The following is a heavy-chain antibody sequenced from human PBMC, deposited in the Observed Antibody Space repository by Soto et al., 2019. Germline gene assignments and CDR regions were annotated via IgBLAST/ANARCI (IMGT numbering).Heavy chain of an antibody. J-gene: IGHJ4*02. D-gene: IGHD1-26*01. V-gene: IGHV3-30*03. Sequence: QVQLVESGGGVVQPGRSLRLSCAASGFIFRNFGMHWVRRAPGKGLEWVATISGDGNDQYYPDSMKGRFTISRDNFNNTLYLQLNSLRPEDTAVYHCVQGASTAHQPLDSWGQGGLVTVSS. CDR1: GFIFRNFG. CDR3: VQGASTAHQPLDS. CDR2: ISGDGNDQ.